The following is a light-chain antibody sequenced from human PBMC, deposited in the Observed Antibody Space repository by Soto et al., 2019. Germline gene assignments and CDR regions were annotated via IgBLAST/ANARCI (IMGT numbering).Light chain of an antibody. V-gene: IGKV1-39*01. CDR1: QGISSY. Sequence: IRMTQSPSSLSASTGDRVTITCRASQGISSYLNWYQQKPGKAPKLLIYAAYILQSGVPSRFSGSGSGTDFTLTISSLQPEDFATYYCQQSYSTPFTFGPGTKVDIK. CDR2: AAY. J-gene: IGKJ3*01. CDR3: QQSYSTPFT.